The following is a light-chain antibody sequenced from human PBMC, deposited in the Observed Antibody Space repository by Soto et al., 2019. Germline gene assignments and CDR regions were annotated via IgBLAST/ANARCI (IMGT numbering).Light chain of an antibody. CDR2: GAS. J-gene: IGKJ4*01. CDR3: QQYGSSPLT. Sequence: ESVLSQSPGPLSLCPGERATLSWRASQSVSSSYLAWYQQKPGQAPRLLIYGASSRATGIPDRFSGSGSGTDFTLTISRLEPEDFAVYYCQQYGSSPLTFGGGTKVDI. CDR1: QSVSSSY. V-gene: IGKV3-20*01.